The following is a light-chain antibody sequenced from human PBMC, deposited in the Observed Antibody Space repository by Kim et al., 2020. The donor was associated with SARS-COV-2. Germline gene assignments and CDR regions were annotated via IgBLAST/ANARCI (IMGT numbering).Light chain of an antibody. Sequence: VSPGERATLSCRASQSVGSNLAWYQQRPGQAPRLLIYGASTRATGVPARFSGSGSGTEFTLTISSPQSEDFAVYYCQQYNRWPPYIFGQGTKL. V-gene: IGKV3-15*01. J-gene: IGKJ2*01. CDR1: QSVGSN. CDR2: GAS. CDR3: QQYNRWPPYI.